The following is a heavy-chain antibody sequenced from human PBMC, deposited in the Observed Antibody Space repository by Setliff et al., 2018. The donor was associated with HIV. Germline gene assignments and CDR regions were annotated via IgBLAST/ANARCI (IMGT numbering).Heavy chain of an antibody. D-gene: IGHD3-3*01. Sequence: TLSLTCAVSGYSVSSGYYWSWIRQPPGKGLEWIASVYYSGGSYYNPSLKTRITLSVDMSKDQFSLRLTSVSAADTAVYYCAKKYSDFWSGQTDVWDKETTVTVSS. CDR1: GYSVSSGYY. J-gene: IGHJ6*04. CDR2: VYYSGGS. V-gene: IGHV4-38-2*01. CDR3: AKKYSDFWSGQTDV.